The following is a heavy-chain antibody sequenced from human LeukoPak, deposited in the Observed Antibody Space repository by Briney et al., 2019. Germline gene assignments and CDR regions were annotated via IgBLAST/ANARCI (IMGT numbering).Heavy chain of an antibody. CDR2: ISTSSNTK. V-gene: IGHV3-48*04. CDR1: GITLSSYS. D-gene: IGHD1-26*01. CDR3: ARAGGGSYYDY. Sequence: GGSLRLSCAASGITLSSYSMNWVRQAPGKGLEWISYISTSSNTKYYADSVKGRFTISRDNAKNSLYLQMNSLRAEDTAVYYCARAGGGSYYDYWGQGTLVTVSS. J-gene: IGHJ4*02.